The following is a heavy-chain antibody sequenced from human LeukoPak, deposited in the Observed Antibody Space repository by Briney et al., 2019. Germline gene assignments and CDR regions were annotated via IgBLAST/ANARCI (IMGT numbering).Heavy chain of an antibody. CDR1: GFTFSSYW. V-gene: IGHV3-30*18. J-gene: IGHJ6*03. Sequence: GGSLRLSCAASGFTFSSYWMSWVRQAPGKGLEWVAVISYDGSNKYYADSVKGRFTISRDNSKNTLYLQMNSLRAEDTAVYYCAKDLQDGNYMDVWGKGTTVTVSS. CDR2: ISYDGSNK. CDR3: AKDLQDGNYMDV. D-gene: IGHD1-14*01.